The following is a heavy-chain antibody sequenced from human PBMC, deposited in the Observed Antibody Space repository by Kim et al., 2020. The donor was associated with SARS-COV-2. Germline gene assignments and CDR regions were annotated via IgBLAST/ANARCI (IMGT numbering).Heavy chain of an antibody. Sequence: SYAQNFQGICTITNDTSTSTVYMELSSLRSEDTAVYYCARDGIDAGAFDIWSQGTIVTVSS. CDR3: ARDGIDAGAFDI. J-gene: IGHJ3*02. V-gene: IGHV1-46*01. D-gene: IGHD1-20*01.